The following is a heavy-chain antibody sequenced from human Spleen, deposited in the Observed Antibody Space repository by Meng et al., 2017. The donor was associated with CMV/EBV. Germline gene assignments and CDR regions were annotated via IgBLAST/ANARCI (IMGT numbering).Heavy chain of an antibody. Sequence: ISLVRQAPGHGLSWMGGIIPILCIANYAQKFQGSVTISADKSTSTAYMELSSLSSEDTAVYYCARRGSYYYGSGSYSRPFYNWFDPWGQGTLVTVSS. D-gene: IGHD3-10*01. J-gene: IGHJ5*02. CDR3: ARRGSYYYGSGSYSRPFYNWFDP. CDR2: IIPILCIA. V-gene: IGHV1-69*10.